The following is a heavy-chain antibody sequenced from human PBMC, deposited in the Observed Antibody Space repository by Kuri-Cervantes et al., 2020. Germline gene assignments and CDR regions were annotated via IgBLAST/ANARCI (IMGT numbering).Heavy chain of an antibody. V-gene: IGHV3-74*01. CDR3: ASNGYGDPFDY. Sequence: GESLKISCAASGFTFEDYAMHWVRQAPGKGLVWVSSINSDGSSTSYADSVKGLFTISRNNDKNTLYLQMNRLRAEDTAVYYCASNGYGDPFDYWGQGTLVTVSS. CDR1: GFTFEDYA. J-gene: IGHJ4*02. D-gene: IGHD4-17*01. CDR2: INSDGSST.